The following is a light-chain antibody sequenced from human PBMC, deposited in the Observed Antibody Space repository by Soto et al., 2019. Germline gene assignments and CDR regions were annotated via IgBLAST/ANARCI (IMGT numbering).Light chain of an antibody. J-gene: IGKJ2*01. CDR2: DVS. Sequence: DIQMTQSPSTLSASVGDRVTITCRASQSISTWLAWYQQKPGKAPKLLIYDVSNLQSGVPSRFSGSGSGAEFTLTISSLQPDDFATYYCQHYNGIFGQGTKGEIK. CDR1: QSISTW. CDR3: QHYNGI. V-gene: IGKV1-5*01.